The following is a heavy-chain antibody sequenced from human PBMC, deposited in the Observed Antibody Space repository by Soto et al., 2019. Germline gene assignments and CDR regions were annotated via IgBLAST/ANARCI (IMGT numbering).Heavy chain of an antibody. V-gene: IGHV1-69*06. J-gene: IGHJ4*02. Sequence: QVQLVQSGAEVKKPGSSVKVSCEASGGTFKTYTINWVRQAPGQGLEWIGQIILMYDSANYAQSFQDRVTISADKSTNTAYMELSSLRSEDTALYYCATWRTYSGSYCFDYWGQGTLVSVSS. D-gene: IGHD1-26*01. CDR3: ATWRTYSGSYCFDY. CDR2: IILMYDSA. CDR1: GGTFKTYT.